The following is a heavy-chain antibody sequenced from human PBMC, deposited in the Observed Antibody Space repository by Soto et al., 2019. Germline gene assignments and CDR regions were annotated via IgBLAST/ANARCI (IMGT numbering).Heavy chain of an antibody. J-gene: IGHJ4*02. CDR3: ARDGDSGTYEY. CDR1: GDSFSSYA. D-gene: IGHD5-12*01. CDR2: IVPIFGSR. Sequence: QVQLVQSGAEVKKPGSSVKVSCKASGDSFSSYAMSWVRQAPGQGLEWMGGIVPIFGSRNYAQKLQGRVTITADESTSPVYMELTSLTYDDTAIYYCARDGDSGTYEYWGQGTLVTVSS. V-gene: IGHV1-69*12.